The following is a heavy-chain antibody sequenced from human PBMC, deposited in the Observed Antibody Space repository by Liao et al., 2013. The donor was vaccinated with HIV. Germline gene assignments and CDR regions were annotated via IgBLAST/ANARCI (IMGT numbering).Heavy chain of an antibody. CDR2: IYFSGTT. V-gene: IGHV4-59*12. CDR3: ARERRYSGYDSRFYMDV. Sequence: QVQLQESGPGLVKPSETLSLTCTVSGGSITNYYWNWIRQPPGKGLEWIAYIYFSGTTNYNPSLKSRATISVDTSENQLSLKLSSLTAADTAVYYCARERRYSGYDSRFYMDVWGKGTTVAVSS. CDR1: GGSITNYY. D-gene: IGHD5-12*01. J-gene: IGHJ6*03.